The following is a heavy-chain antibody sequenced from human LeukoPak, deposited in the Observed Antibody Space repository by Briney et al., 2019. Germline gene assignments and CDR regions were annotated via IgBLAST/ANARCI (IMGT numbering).Heavy chain of an antibody. J-gene: IGHJ4*02. V-gene: IGHV4-39*07. CDR1: GGSISSSSYY. CDR2: IYYSGST. Sequence: SETLSLTCTVSGGSISSSSYYWGWIRQPPGKGLEWIGSIYYSGSTYYNPSLKSRVTISVDTSKNQFSLKLSSVTAADTAVYYCARVPSNPQWLVLDYWGQGTLVTVSS. D-gene: IGHD6-19*01. CDR3: ARVPSNPQWLVLDY.